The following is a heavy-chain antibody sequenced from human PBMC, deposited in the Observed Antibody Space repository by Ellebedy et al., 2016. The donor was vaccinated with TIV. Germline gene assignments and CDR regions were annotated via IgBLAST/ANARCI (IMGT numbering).Heavy chain of an antibody. CDR1: GYTFTGYY. CDR3: ARRRITMVRGVIAPLDY. Sequence: ASVKVSCXASGYTFTGYYMHWVRQAPGQGLEWMGWINPNSGGTNYAQKFQGRVTMTRDTSISTAYMELSRLRSDDTAVYYCARRRITMVRGVIAPLDYWGQGTLVTVSS. V-gene: IGHV1-2*02. J-gene: IGHJ4*02. CDR2: INPNSGGT. D-gene: IGHD3-10*01.